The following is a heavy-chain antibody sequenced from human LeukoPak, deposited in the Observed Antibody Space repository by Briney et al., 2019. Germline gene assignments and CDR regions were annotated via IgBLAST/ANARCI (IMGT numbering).Heavy chain of an antibody. D-gene: IGHD5/OR15-5a*01. CDR2: IYTTGST. Sequence: HPSETLSLTCSVSGDSISSGRYYWSWIRQPAGKGLEWIGRIYTTGSTNYNPSLKSRVTISVDTSENQFSLRLSSVTAADTAVYYCARGSLGREVSAFFKNWGQGILVTVSS. CDR1: GDSISSGRYY. CDR3: ARGSLGREVSAFFKN. J-gene: IGHJ4*02. V-gene: IGHV4-61*02.